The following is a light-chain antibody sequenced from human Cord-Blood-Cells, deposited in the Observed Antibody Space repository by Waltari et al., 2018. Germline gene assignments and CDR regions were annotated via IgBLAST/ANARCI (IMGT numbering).Light chain of an antibody. Sequence: AIRITQSPSSLSASTGDRVTITRRASQGISSYLAWYQQKPGKAPKLLIYAASTLQSGVPSRFSGSGSGTDFTLTISCLQSEDFATYYCQQYYSYPRTFGQGTKVEIK. J-gene: IGKJ1*01. CDR2: AAS. CDR3: QQYYSYPRT. CDR1: QGISSY. V-gene: IGKV1-8*01.